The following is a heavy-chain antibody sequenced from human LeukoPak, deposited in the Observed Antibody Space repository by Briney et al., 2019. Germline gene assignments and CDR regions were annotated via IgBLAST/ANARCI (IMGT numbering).Heavy chain of an antibody. CDR1: GFTFSSYG. Sequence: SGGSLRLSCAASGFTFSSYGMHWVRRAPGKGLEWVAVIWYDGSNKYYADSVKGRFTISRDNSKNTLYLQMNSLRAEDTAVYYCARAPQRGHTLDYWGQGTLVTVSS. J-gene: IGHJ4*02. V-gene: IGHV3-33*01. CDR3: ARAPQRGHTLDY. D-gene: IGHD5-12*01. CDR2: IWYDGSNK.